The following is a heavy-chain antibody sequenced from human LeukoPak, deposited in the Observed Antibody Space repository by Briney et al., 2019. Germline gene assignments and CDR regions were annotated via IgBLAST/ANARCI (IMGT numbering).Heavy chain of an antibody. CDR2: IYYSGST. D-gene: IGHD3-22*01. J-gene: IGHJ3*02. CDR3: ARVDDSSGYYGGSAFDI. V-gene: IGHV4-39*07. Sequence: PSETLSLTCSVSGGSISSTSCYWGWIRQPPGKGLEWIGGIYYSGSTYYNPSLKSRVTISVDTSKNQFSLKLSSVTAADTAVYYCARVDDSSGYYGGSAFDIWGQGTMVTVSS. CDR1: GGSISSTSCY.